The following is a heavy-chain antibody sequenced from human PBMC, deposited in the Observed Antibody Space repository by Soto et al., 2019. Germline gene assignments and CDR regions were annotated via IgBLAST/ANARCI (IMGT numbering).Heavy chain of an antibody. D-gene: IGHD3-3*02. CDR2: IFYLGSS. CDR1: GDSLISSGFY. CDR3: ARHSLALRKNNWFDP. Sequence: SETLSLTCTVSGDSLISSGFYWGWVRQPPGKGLDWFGRIFYLGSSYYNPSLKSRVTMSVDTSKNQFSLRLRSLTAADTALYFCARHSLALRKNNWFDPWGQGIMVTVSS. V-gene: IGHV4-39*01. J-gene: IGHJ5*02.